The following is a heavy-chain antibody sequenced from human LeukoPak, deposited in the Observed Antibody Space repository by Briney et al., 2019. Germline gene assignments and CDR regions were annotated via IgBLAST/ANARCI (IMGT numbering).Heavy chain of an antibody. CDR3: ASATAYCGADCYPLDAFDI. CDR2: INPNSGGT. CDR1: GYTFTGYY. Sequence: ASVKVSCKPSGYTFTGYYMHWVRQAPGQGLEWMGWINPNSGGTNYAQKFLGRITMTRDTSISTAYMELSRLRSDDTAVYYCASATAYCGADCYPLDAFDIWGQGTMVTVSS. J-gene: IGHJ3*02. D-gene: IGHD2-21*02. V-gene: IGHV1-2*02.